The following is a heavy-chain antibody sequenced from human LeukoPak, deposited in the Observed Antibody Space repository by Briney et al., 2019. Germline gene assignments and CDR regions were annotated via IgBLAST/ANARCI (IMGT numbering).Heavy chain of an antibody. Sequence: GGSLRLSCAVSGITLSNYGMSWVRQAPGKGLEWVAGISDRGGNTKYADSVKGRFTIARDNTKNTLYLQMNSQRAEDTAVYFCAKRGVVIRVILVGFHKEAYYFESWGQGALVTVSS. J-gene: IGHJ4*02. D-gene: IGHD3/OR15-3a*01. V-gene: IGHV3-23*01. CDR3: AKRGVVIRVILVGFHKEAYYFES. CDR1: GITLSNYG. CDR2: ISDRGGNT.